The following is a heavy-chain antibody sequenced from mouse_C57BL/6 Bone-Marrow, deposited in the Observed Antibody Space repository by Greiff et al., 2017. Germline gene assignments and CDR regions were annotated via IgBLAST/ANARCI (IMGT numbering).Heavy chain of an antibody. CDR1: GYTFTDYY. CDR3: ARRGSNTGWFAY. Sequence: EVQLQQSGPELVKPGASVKISCKASGYTFTDYYMNWVKQSHGKSLEWIGDINPNNGGTSYNQKFKGKATLTVDKSSSTAYMELRSQTSEDSAVYYCARRGSNTGWFAYWGQGTLVTVSA. J-gene: IGHJ3*01. CDR2: INPNNGGT. D-gene: IGHD2-5*01. V-gene: IGHV1-26*01.